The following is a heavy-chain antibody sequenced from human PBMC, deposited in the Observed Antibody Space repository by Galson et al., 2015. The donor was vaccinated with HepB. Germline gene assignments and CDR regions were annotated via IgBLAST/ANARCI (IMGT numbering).Heavy chain of an antibody. Sequence: SVKVSCKASGGTFSSYAISWVRQAPGQGLEWMGGIIPIFGTANYAQKFQGRVTITADESTSTAYMELSSLRSEDTAVYYCARGVGNGYCSSTSCSRSNWFDPWGQGTLVTVSS. V-gene: IGHV1-69*13. CDR2: IIPIFGTA. CDR3: ARGVGNGYCSSTSCSRSNWFDP. D-gene: IGHD2-2*01. J-gene: IGHJ5*02. CDR1: GGTFSSYA.